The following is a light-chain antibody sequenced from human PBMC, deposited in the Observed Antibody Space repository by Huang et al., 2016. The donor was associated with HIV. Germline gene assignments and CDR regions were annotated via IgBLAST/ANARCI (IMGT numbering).Light chain of an antibody. V-gene: IGKV3-11*01. J-gene: IGKJ3*01. CDR2: DAS. Sequence: EIVLTQSPATLSLSPGERATLSCRASQSVSSYLAWYQQKPAQAPRLLIYDASNRATGIPARFSGSGSGTDFTLTISRLEPEDFAVYYCQQRSNWLGTFGPGTKVDIK. CDR3: QQRSNWLGT. CDR1: QSVSSY.